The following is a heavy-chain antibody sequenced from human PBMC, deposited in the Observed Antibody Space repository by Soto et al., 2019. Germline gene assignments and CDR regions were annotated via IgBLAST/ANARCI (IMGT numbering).Heavy chain of an antibody. V-gene: IGHV3-23*01. CDR2: ISGRGDNT. J-gene: IGHJ3*02. CDR3: AKDLTRIGAFDM. Sequence: EVQLLESGGGLVQPGGSLRLSCAASGFTFSDYAMSWVRQYPGKGLQWVSAISGRGDNTYYVDSVKGRFTISRDNYKNTLYLQMTSLRAEDTSVYYCAKDLTRIGAFDMWGHGTMVTVSS. CDR1: GFTFSDYA. D-gene: IGHD3-3*01.